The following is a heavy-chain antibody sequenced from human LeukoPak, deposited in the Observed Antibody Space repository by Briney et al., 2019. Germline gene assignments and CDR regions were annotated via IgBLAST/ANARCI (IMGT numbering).Heavy chain of an antibody. CDR3: ARIDRAVAGTIDY. D-gene: IGHD6-19*01. V-gene: IGHV4-59*08. CDR2: IYYSGST. CDR1: GGSISSYF. Sequence: SETLSLTCTVSGGSISSYFWSWIRQPPGKGLEWIGYIYYSGSTNYNPSLKSRVTISVDTSKNQFSLKLSSVTAADTAVYYCARIDRAVAGTIDYWGQGTLVTVSS. J-gene: IGHJ4*02.